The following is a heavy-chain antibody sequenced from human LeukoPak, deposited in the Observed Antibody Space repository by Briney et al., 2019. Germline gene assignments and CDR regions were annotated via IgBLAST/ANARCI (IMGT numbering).Heavy chain of an antibody. CDR1: GXSFSGYY. Sequence: SETLSLTCAVYGXSFSGYYGSWIRQPPGKGLEWIGEINHSGSTNYNPSLKSRVTISVDTSKNQFSLKLSSVTAADTAVYYCAARLYSSSWYVDYWGQGTLVTVSS. CDR2: INHSGST. D-gene: IGHD6-13*01. V-gene: IGHV4-34*01. J-gene: IGHJ4*02. CDR3: AARLYSSSWYVDY.